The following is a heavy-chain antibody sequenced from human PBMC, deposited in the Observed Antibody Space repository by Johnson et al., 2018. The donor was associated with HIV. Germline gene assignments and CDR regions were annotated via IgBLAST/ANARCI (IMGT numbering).Heavy chain of an antibody. V-gene: IGHV3-30*02. CDR3: AKGERGYSSSSDAFDI. CDR1: GFTFSSYG. D-gene: IGHD6-6*01. J-gene: IGHJ3*02. CDR2: IRYDGSNK. Sequence: QVQLVESGGGVVQPGGSLRLSCAASGFTFSSYGMHWVRQAPGKGLEWVAFIRYDGSNKYYTDSVKGRFTISRDNAKNTLYLQMNSLRVDDTAVYYCAKGERGYSSSSDAFDIWGQGTMVTVSS.